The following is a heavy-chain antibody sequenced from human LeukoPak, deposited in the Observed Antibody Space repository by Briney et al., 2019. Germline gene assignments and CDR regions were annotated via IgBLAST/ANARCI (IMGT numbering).Heavy chain of an antibody. D-gene: IGHD6-19*01. CDR2: INPNSGGT. Sequence: ASVKVSCKASGYTFTCYYMHWVRQAPGQGLEWMGWINPNSGGTNYAQKFQGRVTMTRDASISTAYMELSRLRSDDTAVYYCARDRTSGWYYFDYWGQGTLVTVSS. CDR1: GYTFTCYY. J-gene: IGHJ4*02. CDR3: ARDRTSGWYYFDY. V-gene: IGHV1-2*02.